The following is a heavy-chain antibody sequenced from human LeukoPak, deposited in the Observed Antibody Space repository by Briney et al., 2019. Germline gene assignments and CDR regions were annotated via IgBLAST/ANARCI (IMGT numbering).Heavy chain of an antibody. Sequence: GGSLRLSCAASGFTFNNYAMSWVRQAPGKGLEWVSAISGSGGSTYYADPLKGRFTISRDNSKNTLYPQMDSLRAEDTALYYCAKDGIGGIYYDSSGYFDNWGQGTLVTVSS. CDR2: ISGSGGST. J-gene: IGHJ4*02. V-gene: IGHV3-23*01. D-gene: IGHD3-22*01. CDR3: AKDGIGGIYYDSSGYFDN. CDR1: GFTFNNYA.